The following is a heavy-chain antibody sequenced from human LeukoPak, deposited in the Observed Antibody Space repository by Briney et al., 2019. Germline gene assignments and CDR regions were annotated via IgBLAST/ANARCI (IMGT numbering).Heavy chain of an antibody. Sequence: ASVKVSCKASGYSFPNYGVSWVRQAPGQGLEWLGWISGYNGNTNYAQKFQGRVTMTTDTSTCTSYMELRSLRSDDTAMYYCARDIGLITADTPFEYWGQGTLVTVSS. D-gene: IGHD6-13*01. CDR1: GYSFPNYG. CDR3: ARDIGLITADTPFEY. CDR2: ISGYNGNT. V-gene: IGHV1-18*04. J-gene: IGHJ4*02.